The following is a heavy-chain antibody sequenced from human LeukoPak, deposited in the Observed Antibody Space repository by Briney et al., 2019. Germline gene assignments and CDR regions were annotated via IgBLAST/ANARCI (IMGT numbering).Heavy chain of an antibody. J-gene: IGHJ6*02. CDR3: ARSRSSGWVTAYYYYYGMDV. V-gene: IGHV1-69*13. CDR2: IIPIFGTA. Sequence: SVKVSCKASGYTFTSYGISWVRQAPGQGLEWMGGIIPIFGTANYAQKFQGRVTITADESTSTAYMELSSLRSEDTAVYYCARSRSSGWVTAYYYYYGMDVWGQGTTVTVSS. CDR1: GYTFTSYG. D-gene: IGHD6-19*01.